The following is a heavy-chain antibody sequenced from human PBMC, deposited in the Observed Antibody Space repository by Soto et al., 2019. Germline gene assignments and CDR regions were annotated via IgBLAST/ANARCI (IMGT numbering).Heavy chain of an antibody. V-gene: IGHV2-5*02. CDR3: AHLGEPCGSGYCSSLYYYYYYGMDV. D-gene: IGHD3-3*01. Sequence: QITLKESGPTLVKPTQTLTLTCTFSGFSLSTSGVGVGWIRQPPGKALEWLALIYWDDDKRYSPSLKSRLTITKDTSNNQVVLTMTNMDPVDTSTYYCAHLGEPCGSGYCSSLYYYYYYGMDVWGQGTTVTVSS. CDR2: IYWDDDK. J-gene: IGHJ6*02. CDR1: GFSLSTSGVG.